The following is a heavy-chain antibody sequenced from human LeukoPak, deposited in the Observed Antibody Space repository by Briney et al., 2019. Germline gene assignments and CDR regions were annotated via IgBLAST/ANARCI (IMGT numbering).Heavy chain of an antibody. D-gene: IGHD6-13*01. J-gene: IGHJ4*02. Sequence: GESLTLSCAASGFTFSDYYMSWIRQAPGKGLEWLSYISYCGSHTTYADSVKGRFTTTRDNAKNSLYLQMHSPGAEDTAVCYCARVGSAIEAGTPDYWGQGTLVTVSS. CDR2: ISYCGSHT. CDR1: GFTFSDYY. V-gene: IGHV3-11*06. CDR3: ARVGSAIEAGTPDY.